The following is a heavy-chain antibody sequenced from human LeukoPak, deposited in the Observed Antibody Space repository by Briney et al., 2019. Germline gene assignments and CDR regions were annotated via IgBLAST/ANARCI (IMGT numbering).Heavy chain of an antibody. CDR2: INPNSGGT. J-gene: IGHJ4*02. CDR1: GYTFTGYY. V-gene: IGHV1-2*06. CDR3: ARAVPGPAPASYRFDY. Sequence: ASVKVSCKASGYTFTGYYMHWVRQAPGQGLEWMGRINPNSGGTNYAQKFQGRVTMTRDTSISTAYMELSRLRSDDTAVYYCARAVPGPAPASYRFDYWGQGTLVTVSS. D-gene: IGHD3-16*02.